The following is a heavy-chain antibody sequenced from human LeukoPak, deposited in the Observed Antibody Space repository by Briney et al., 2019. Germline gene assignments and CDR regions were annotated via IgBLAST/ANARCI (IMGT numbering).Heavy chain of an antibody. V-gene: IGHV4-59*08. CDR3: ARRTGEAVWFDP. D-gene: IGHD3-16*01. Sequence: SETLSLTCTVSGGSISPYYWSWIRQPPGKGLGWIGYMYYSRSTNYNPSLKSRVTISIDTSKRQFSLKLSSVTAADTAVYYCARRTGEAVWFDPWGQGTLVTVSS. CDR1: GGSISPYY. CDR2: MYYSRST. J-gene: IGHJ5*02.